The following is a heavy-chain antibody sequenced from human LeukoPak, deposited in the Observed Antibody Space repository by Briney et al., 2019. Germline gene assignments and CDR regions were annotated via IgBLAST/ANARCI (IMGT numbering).Heavy chain of an antibody. CDR3: ARAKRKRTDIVVVPAAYYFDY. CDR1: GGSISSYY. J-gene: IGHJ4*02. V-gene: IGHV4-59*01. D-gene: IGHD2-2*01. Sequence: SETLSLTCTVSGGSISSYYWSWIRQPPGKGLEWIGYIYYSGSTNYNPSLKSRVTISVDASKNQFSLKLSSVTADTAVYYCARAKRKRTDIVVVPAAYYFDYWGQGTLVTVSS. CDR2: IYYSGST.